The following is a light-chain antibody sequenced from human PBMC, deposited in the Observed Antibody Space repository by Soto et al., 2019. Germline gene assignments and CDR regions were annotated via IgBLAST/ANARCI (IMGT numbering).Light chain of an antibody. CDR3: QQYGSSRT. J-gene: IGKJ1*01. CDR1: QSVSSSY. CDR2: GAS. V-gene: IGKV3-20*01. Sequence: EIVLTQSPATLPLSPGERATLSCRASQSVSSSYLAWYQQKPGQAPRLLIYGASSRATGIPDRFSGSGSGTDFTLAISRLGPEDFAVYYCQQYGSSRTFGQGTKVDIK.